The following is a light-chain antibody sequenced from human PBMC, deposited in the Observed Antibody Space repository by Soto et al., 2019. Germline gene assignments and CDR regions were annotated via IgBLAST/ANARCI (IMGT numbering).Light chain of an antibody. V-gene: IGKV1-5*01. CDR3: QQYNSRPLT. J-gene: IGKJ4*01. CDR2: DAS. CDR1: QSISEW. Sequence: DIQMTQSPSPLSASVGDRVTITCRASQSISEWLAWYQQKPGKAPNLLIYDASTLQRGVPARFSGSGSGTEFTLTISSLQPDDFATYYCQQYNSRPLTFGGGTKVEIK.